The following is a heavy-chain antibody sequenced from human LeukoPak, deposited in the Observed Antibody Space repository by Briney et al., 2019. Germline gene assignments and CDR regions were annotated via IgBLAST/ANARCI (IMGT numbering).Heavy chain of an antibody. V-gene: IGHV1-24*01. CDR1: GYTLVELS. Sequence: ASVKVSCKVSGYTLVELSMPWVRQAPGKGLEWMGGFEPEDGETIYAQKFQGRVTMTEDTSTDTAYMELSSLRSEDTAVYYCATDQGKRSSGYYYGQQDAFDIWGQGTMVTVSS. CDR2: FEPEDGET. CDR3: ATDQGKRSSGYYYGQQDAFDI. J-gene: IGHJ3*02. D-gene: IGHD3-22*01.